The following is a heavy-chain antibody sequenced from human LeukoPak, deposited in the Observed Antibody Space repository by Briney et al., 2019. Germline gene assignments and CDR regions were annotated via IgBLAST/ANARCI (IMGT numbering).Heavy chain of an antibody. Sequence: RSSETLSLTCTVSGGSISSYYWSWIRQPPGKGLEWIGYIYYSGSTNYNPSLKSRVTISVDTSKNQFSLKLSSVTAADTAAYYCARVARGGVAAHYFDYWGQGTLVTVSS. CDR2: IYYSGST. V-gene: IGHV4-59*01. CDR1: GGSISSYY. D-gene: IGHD6-19*01. CDR3: ARVARGGVAAHYFDY. J-gene: IGHJ4*02.